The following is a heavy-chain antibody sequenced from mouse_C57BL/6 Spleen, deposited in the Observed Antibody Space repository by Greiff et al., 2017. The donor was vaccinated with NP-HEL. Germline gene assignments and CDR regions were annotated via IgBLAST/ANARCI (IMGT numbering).Heavy chain of an antibody. Sequence: DVMLVESGGGLVKPGGSLKLSCAASGFTFSDYGMHWVRQAPEKGLEWVAYISSGSSTIYYADTVKGRFTISRDNAKNTLFLQMTSLRSEDTAMYYCAREGHYYGSSYNFDVWGTGTTVTVSS. D-gene: IGHD1-1*01. CDR1: GFTFSDYG. CDR2: ISSGSSTI. CDR3: AREGHYYGSSYNFDV. J-gene: IGHJ1*03. V-gene: IGHV5-17*01.